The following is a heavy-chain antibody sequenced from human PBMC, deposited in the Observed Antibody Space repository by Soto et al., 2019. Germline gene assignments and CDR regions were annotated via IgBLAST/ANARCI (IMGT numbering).Heavy chain of an antibody. D-gene: IGHD1-1*01. CDR1: GYTFATYW. Sequence: EVQLVQSGAEVTKTGESLKISCNASGYTFATYWIGWVRQLPGKGLEWIGIIYPGDSETRYNPPFEGQVTMSADRSTNTAYLQWSSVKASDTAIYFCARVRPTPTSGGNGDYWGPGTLVTVSS. V-gene: IGHV5-51*01. CDR3: ARVRPTPTSGGNGDY. CDR2: IYPGDSET. J-gene: IGHJ4*02.